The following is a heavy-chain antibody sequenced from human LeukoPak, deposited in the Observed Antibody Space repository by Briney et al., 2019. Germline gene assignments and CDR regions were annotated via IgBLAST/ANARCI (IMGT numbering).Heavy chain of an antibody. J-gene: IGHJ4*02. Sequence: ASVKVSCKASGYTFTGYYMHWVRQAPGQGLEWMGWINPSSGGTNYAQKFQGRVTMTRDTSISTAYMELSSLRSEDTAVYYCARKEGGSYDILTGQTPFDYWGQGTLVTVSS. D-gene: IGHD3-9*01. CDR3: ARKEGGSYDILTGQTPFDY. CDR2: INPSSGGT. V-gene: IGHV1-2*02. CDR1: GYTFTGYY.